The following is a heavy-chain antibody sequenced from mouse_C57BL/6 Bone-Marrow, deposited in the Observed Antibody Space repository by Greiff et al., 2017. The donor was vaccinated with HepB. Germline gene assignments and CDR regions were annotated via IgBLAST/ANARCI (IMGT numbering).Heavy chain of an antibody. D-gene: IGHD1-1*01. Sequence: QVQLQHPGAELVKPGASVKMSCKASGYTFTSYWITWVKQRPGQGLEWIGDIYPGSGSTNYNEKFKSKATLTVDTSSSTAYMQLSSLTSEDSAVYYGARDYGSSYPWFAYWGQGTLVTVSA. V-gene: IGHV1-55*01. CDR2: IYPGSGST. J-gene: IGHJ3*01. CDR1: GYTFTSYW. CDR3: ARDYGSSYPWFAY.